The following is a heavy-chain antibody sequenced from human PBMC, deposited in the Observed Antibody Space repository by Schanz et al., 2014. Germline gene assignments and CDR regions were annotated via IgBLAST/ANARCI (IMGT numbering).Heavy chain of an antibody. D-gene: IGHD3-9*01. J-gene: IGHJ4*02. CDR3: AKHVRSSTGNDY. V-gene: IGHV3-21*04. Sequence: VQLVESGGGLVKPGGSLRLSCTASRIIFGTYSMNWIRQTPKGLEWVSSINSRSNFIYYADSVKGRFIISRDKSKNTLYLQVNSLRAEDTDVYYCAKHVRSSTGNDYWGQGTLVTVSS. CDR1: RIIFGTYS. CDR2: INSRSNFI.